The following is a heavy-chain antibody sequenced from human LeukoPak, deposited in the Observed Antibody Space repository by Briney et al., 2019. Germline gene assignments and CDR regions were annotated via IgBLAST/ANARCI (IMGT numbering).Heavy chain of an antibody. CDR3: VAGYCSGTSCSTFFGMDV. CDR2: ITSSSSI. CDR1: GFTFSSYG. V-gene: IGHV3-21*01. D-gene: IGHD2-2*03. J-gene: IGHJ6*02. Sequence: GGSLRLSCAASGFTFSSYGMHWVPQSPGKGLEWVSSITSSSSIYYADSVKGRFTISRDNAKSSLYLQMNSLRAEDTAVYYCVAGYCSGTSCSTFFGMDVWGQGTTVTVSS.